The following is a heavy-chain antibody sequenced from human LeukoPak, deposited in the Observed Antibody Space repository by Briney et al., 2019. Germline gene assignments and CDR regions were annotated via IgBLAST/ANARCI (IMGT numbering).Heavy chain of an antibody. V-gene: IGHV4-39*07. CDR2: FYYSGSI. D-gene: IGHD3-10*01. CDR3: ARRGALRYYASGRPFDY. CDR1: GGSISSTSYY. Sequence: SETLSLTCIVSGGSISSTSYYWGWIRQSPGKGLEWIGSFYYSGSIFDNRSLRSRVTISVDTSKNQFSLKLSSVTAADTAVYYCARRGALRYYASGRPFDYWGQGTLVTVSS. J-gene: IGHJ4*02.